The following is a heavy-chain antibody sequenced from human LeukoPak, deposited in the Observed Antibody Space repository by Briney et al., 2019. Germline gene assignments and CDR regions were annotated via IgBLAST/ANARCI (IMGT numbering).Heavy chain of an antibody. D-gene: IGHD6-19*01. J-gene: IGHJ4*02. V-gene: IGHV4-39*01. Sequence: KPSETLSLTCTVSGGSISSSSYYWGWIRQPPGKGLEWIGSIYYSGSTYYNPSLKSRVTISVDTSKNQFSLKLSSVTAADTAVYYCARHRGSGLSYWGQGTLVTVSS. CDR2: IYYSGST. CDR1: GGSISSSSYY. CDR3: ARHRGSGLSY.